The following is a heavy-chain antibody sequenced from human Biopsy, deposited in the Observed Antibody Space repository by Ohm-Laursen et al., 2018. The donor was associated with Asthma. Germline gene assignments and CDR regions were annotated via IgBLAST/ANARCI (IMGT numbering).Heavy chain of an antibody. CDR1: GFSLSSSGAN. D-gene: IGHD1-14*01. CDR2: IDWEEDK. V-gene: IGHV2-70*04. Sequence: TQTPTLTGSFSGFSLSSSGANVNWIRQPPGKALEWLARIDWEEDKFYSTSLRTRLTISKGSSEDQVVLTMTNMGPVDTATYYCTRHNDYWGPGILVTVSS. CDR3: TRHNDY. J-gene: IGHJ4*01.